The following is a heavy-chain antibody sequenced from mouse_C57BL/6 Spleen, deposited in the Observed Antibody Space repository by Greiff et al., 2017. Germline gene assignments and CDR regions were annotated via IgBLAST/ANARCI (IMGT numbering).Heavy chain of an antibody. Sequence: VQLQQSGAELVKPGASVTISCKASGYAFSSYWMNWVKQRPGKGLEWIGQIYPGDGDTTYNGLFKGKATLTADKSSSTSYMQLSSLTSEDSAVYFCARGSREYVDYWGQGTTLTVSS. CDR1: GYAFSSYW. CDR3: ARGSREYVDY. CDR2: IYPGDGDT. D-gene: IGHD1-1*01. J-gene: IGHJ2*01. V-gene: IGHV1-80*01.